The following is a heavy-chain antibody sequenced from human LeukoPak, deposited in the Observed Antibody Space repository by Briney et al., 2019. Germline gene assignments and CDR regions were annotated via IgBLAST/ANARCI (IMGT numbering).Heavy chain of an antibody. D-gene: IGHD2-2*01. V-gene: IGHV3-64D*09. J-gene: IGHJ4*02. Sequence: QSGGSLRLSCSASGFTFSSYAMHWVRQAPGKGLEYVSAISSNGGSTYYADSVKGRFTISRDNSKNTLYLQMSSLRAEDTAVYYCVKSKSCSSTSCYDYFDYWGQGALVTVSS. CDR3: VKSKSCSSTSCYDYFDY. CDR1: GFTFSSYA. CDR2: ISSNGGST.